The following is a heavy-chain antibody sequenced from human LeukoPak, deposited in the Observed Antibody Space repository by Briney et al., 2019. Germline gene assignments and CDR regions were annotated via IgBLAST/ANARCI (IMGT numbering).Heavy chain of an antibody. D-gene: IGHD3-22*01. CDR2: ISYDGSNK. CDR3: AKDRPAFYYDSSGVAGY. Sequence: GGSLRLSCAASGFTFSSYGMHWVRQAPGKGLEWVAVISYDGSNKYYADSVKGRFTISRDNSKNTLYLQMNSLRAEDTAVYYCAKDRPAFYYDSSGVAGYWGQGTLVTVSS. V-gene: IGHV3-30*18. CDR1: GFTFSSYG. J-gene: IGHJ4*02.